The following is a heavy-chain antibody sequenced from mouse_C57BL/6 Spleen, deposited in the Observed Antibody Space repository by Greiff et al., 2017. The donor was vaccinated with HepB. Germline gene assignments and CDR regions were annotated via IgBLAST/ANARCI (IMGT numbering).Heavy chain of an antibody. CDR3: TTCYSYWYFDV. CDR1: GFNIKDYY. V-gene: IGHV14-1*01. CDR2: IDPEDGDT. J-gene: IGHJ1*03. D-gene: IGHD1-1*01. Sequence: EVKLMESGAELVRPGASVKLSCTASGFNIKDYYMHWVKQRPEQGLEWIGRIDPEDGDTEYAPKFQGRATMTADTSSHTAYLPLSSLTSEDTAVYYCTTCYSYWYFDVWGTGTTVTVSS.